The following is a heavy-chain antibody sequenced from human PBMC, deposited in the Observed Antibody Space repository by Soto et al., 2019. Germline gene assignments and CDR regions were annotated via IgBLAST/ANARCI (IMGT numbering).Heavy chain of an antibody. J-gene: IGHJ3*02. CDR1: GGGFSTYA. CDR2: IIPFLDTT. V-gene: IGHV1-69*06. D-gene: IGHD5-12*01. Sequence: GAPVKVSCKTSGGGFSTYAFSWVRQAPGQGLEWMGAIIPFLDTTNSAEKFQGSVTITADKSTSTAYLELSSLRSEHTAMYYCARDPYKSGYNAFDIWGQGTMVTVSS. CDR3: ARDPYKSGYNAFDI.